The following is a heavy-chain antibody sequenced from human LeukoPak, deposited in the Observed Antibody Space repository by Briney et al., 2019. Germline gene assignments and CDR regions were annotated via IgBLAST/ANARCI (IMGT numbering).Heavy chain of an antibody. CDR2: INPNSGGT. CDR1: GYTFTGYY. V-gene: IGHV1-2*02. D-gene: IGHD6-13*01. Sequence: ASVKVSCKASGYTFTGYYMHWVRQAPGQGLEWMGWINPNSGGTNYAQKFQGRVTMTRDTSISTAYMELSRLRSDDTAVYYRARGGNLAAAGMGMYYYYMDVWGKGTTVTVSS. CDR3: ARGGNLAAAGMGMYYYYMDV. J-gene: IGHJ6*03.